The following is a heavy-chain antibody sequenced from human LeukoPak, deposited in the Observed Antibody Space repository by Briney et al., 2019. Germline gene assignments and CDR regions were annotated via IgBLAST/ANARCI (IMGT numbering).Heavy chain of an antibody. Sequence: GGSLRLSCAASGFSFSNHEMNWVRQAPGKGLEWVSYISSSGRTIYYADSVTGRFTISRDNAKNSLYLQMSSLSTEDTAVYYCSSSTAIGYWGQATLVTVSS. CDR3: SSSTAIGY. V-gene: IGHV3-48*03. CDR1: GFSFSNHE. CDR2: ISSSGRTI. J-gene: IGHJ4*02.